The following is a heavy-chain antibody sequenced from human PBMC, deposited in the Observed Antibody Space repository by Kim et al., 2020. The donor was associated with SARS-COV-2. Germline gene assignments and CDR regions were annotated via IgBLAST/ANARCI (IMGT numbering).Heavy chain of an antibody. CDR1: GGSISSSSYY. J-gene: IGHJ4*02. D-gene: IGHD2-2*03. CDR3: ARVSGYCSSTSCYSMYLFDY. V-gene: IGHV4-39*07. CDR2: IYYSGST. Sequence: SETLSLTCTVSGGSISSSSYYWGWIRQPPGKGLEWIGSIYYSGSTYYNPSLKSRVTISVDTSKNQFSLKLSSVTAADTAVYYCARVSGYCSSTSCYSMYLFDYWGQGTLVTVSS.